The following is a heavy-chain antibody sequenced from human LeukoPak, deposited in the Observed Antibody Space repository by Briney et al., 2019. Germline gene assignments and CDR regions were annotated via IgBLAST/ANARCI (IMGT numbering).Heavy chain of an antibody. CDR1: GFTFSSDW. D-gene: IGHD3-22*01. Sequence: GGSLRLSCSASGFTFSSDWMRWVRQAPGKGLEWVASIKQDGSEKVYVDSVKGRFTISTDNAKNSMYLQMNTLRAEDTAVYYCVGYKYYDSSGSHNNWGQGIQVTVSS. J-gene: IGHJ1*01. V-gene: IGHV3-7*01. CDR2: IKQDGSEK. CDR3: VGYKYYDSSGSHNN.